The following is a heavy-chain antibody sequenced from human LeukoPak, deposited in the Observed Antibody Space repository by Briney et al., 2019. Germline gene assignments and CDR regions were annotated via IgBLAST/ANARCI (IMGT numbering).Heavy chain of an antibody. V-gene: IGHV3-21*01. CDR1: GFTFSSYS. CDR2: ISSSSSYI. D-gene: IGHD3-10*01. J-gene: IGHJ4*02. CDR3: ARGLATYYYGSFDY. Sequence: GGSLRLSCAASGFTFSSYSMNWVRQAPGKGLEWVSSISSSSSYIYYADSVKGRFTISRDNAKNSLYLQMNSLRAEDTAVYYCARGLATYYYGSFDYWGQGTLVTVSS.